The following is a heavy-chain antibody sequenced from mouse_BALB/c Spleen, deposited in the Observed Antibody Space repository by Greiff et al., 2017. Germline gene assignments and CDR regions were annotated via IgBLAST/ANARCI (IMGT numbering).Heavy chain of an antibody. V-gene: IGHV5-6-5*01. CDR2: ISSGGST. J-gene: IGHJ4*01. CDR1: GFTFSSYA. Sequence: EVKLVESGGGLVKPGGSLKLSCAASGFTFSSYAMSWVRQTPEKRLEWVASISSGGSTYYPDSVKGRFTISRDNARNILYLQMSSLRSEDTAMYYCARERYDVRDYWGQGTSVTVSS. D-gene: IGHD2-14*01. CDR3: ARERYDVRDY.